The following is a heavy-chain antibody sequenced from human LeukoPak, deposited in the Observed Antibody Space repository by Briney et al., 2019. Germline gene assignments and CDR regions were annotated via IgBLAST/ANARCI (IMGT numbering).Heavy chain of an antibody. CDR2: IYSSGDT. J-gene: IGHJ4*02. D-gene: IGHD6-13*01. CDR1: GFTISSNY. CDR3: ARTSVATAEDYFDY. V-gene: IGHV3-53*01. Sequence: GGSLRLSCAASGFTISSNYMSWVRQAPGKGLEWVSIIYSSGDTYYADSVKGRFTISRDNSKNTLYLQMSSLRAEDTAVYYCARTSVATAEDYFDYWGQGTLVTVSS.